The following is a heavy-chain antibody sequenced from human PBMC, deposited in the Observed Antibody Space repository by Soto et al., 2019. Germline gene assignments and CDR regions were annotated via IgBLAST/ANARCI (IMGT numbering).Heavy chain of an antibody. D-gene: IGHD4-17*01. CDR1: GGSISSGGYS. CDR3: ARADYGDYGGNNWFDP. CDR2: IYHSGST. J-gene: IGHJ5*02. Sequence: SETLSLTCAVSGGSISSGGYSWSWIRQPPGKGLEWIGYIYHSGSTYYNPSLNSRVTISVDRSKNQFSLKLSSVTAADTAVYYCARADYGDYGGNNWFDPWGQGTLVTVSS. V-gene: IGHV4-30-2*01.